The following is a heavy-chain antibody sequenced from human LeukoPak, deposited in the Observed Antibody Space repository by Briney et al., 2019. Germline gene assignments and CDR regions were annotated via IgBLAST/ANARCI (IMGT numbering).Heavy chain of an antibody. CDR3: ARPKTVITMIVGSEVAFDI. V-gene: IGHV4-34*01. J-gene: IGHJ3*02. Sequence: SETLSLTCAVYGGSFSGYYWSWIRQPPGKGLEWIGEINHSGSTNYNPSPKSRVTISVDTSKNQFSLKLSSVTAADTAVYYCARPKTVITMIVGSEVAFDIWGQGTMVTVSS. CDR1: GGSFSGYY. D-gene: IGHD3-22*01. CDR2: INHSGST.